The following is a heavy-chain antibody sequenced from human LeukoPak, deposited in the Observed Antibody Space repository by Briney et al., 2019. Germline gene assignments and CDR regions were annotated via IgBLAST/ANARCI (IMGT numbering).Heavy chain of an antibody. J-gene: IGHJ4*02. CDR1: GFTFSNYW. D-gene: IGHD2-21*02. CDR3: ARDPRSKGGDWGDFDY. V-gene: IGHV3-7*01. Sequence: GGSLRLSCAASGFTFSNYWMSWVRQAPGKGLEWVANIKQDGSEKHYVDSVKGRFTISTDNAKNSMDLQMNSLRAEDTAVYYCARDPRSKGGDWGDFDYWGQGTLVTVSS. CDR2: IKQDGSEK.